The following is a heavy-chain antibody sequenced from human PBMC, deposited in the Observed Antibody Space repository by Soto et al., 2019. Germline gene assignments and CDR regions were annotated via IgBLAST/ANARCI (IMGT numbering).Heavy chain of an antibody. Sequence: GASVKVSCKASGGTFSSYAISWVRQAPGQGLEWMGGIIPIFGTANYAQKFQGRVTITADESTSTAYMELSSLRSEDTAVYYCARVMLVRVPYYYYYGMDVWGQGTTVTVSS. V-gene: IGHV1-69*13. CDR3: ARVMLVRVPYYYYYGMDV. J-gene: IGHJ6*02. CDR1: GGTFSSYA. D-gene: IGHD2-8*02. CDR2: IIPIFGTA.